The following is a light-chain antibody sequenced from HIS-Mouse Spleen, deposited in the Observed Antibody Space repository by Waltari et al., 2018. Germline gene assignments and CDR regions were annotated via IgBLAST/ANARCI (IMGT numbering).Light chain of an antibody. J-gene: IGKJ3*01. CDR2: LGS. Sequence: DIVMTQSPLSLPVTPGEPASISCRSSQSLLHSNGYNYLDWYLQKPGQSPQLLIFLGSNRACGVPYRFSGSGSGTDFTLKISRVEAEDVGVYYCMQALQTPFTFGPGTKVDIK. CDR3: MQALQTPFT. V-gene: IGKV2-28*01. CDR1: QSLLHSNGYNY.